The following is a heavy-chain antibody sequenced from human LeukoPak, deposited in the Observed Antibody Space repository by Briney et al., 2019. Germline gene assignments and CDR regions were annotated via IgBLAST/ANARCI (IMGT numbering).Heavy chain of an antibody. Sequence: PGRSLRLSCAASGFTFSSYGMHWVSQAPGKGLEWVAVIWYDGSNKYYADSVKGRFTISRDNSKNTLYLQMNSLRAEDTAVYYCARDGGFFDWYFDYWGQGTLVTVSS. CDR2: IWYDGSNK. CDR1: GFTFSSYG. CDR3: ARDGGFFDWYFDY. D-gene: IGHD3-9*01. V-gene: IGHV3-33*01. J-gene: IGHJ4*02.